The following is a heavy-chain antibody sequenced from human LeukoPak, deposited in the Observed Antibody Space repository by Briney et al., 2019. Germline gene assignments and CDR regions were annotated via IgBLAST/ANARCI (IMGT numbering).Heavy chain of an antibody. CDR3: ARGHTFYYDDSGYPPDYFDY. V-gene: IGHV4-39*07. CDR1: GGSIHSSNYY. D-gene: IGHD3-22*01. Sequence: PSETLSLTCTVSGGSIHSSNYYWGWIRQPPGKGLECIGSVYYKGRTYYNPSLKSRVTISIDTSKNQFSLNLSSVTAADTAVYYCARGHTFYYDDSGYPPDYFDYWGQGTLVTVSS. J-gene: IGHJ4*02. CDR2: VYYKGRT.